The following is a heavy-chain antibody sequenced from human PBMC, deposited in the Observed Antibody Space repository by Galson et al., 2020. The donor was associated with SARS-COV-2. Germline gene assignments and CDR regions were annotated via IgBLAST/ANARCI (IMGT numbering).Heavy chain of an antibody. CDR1: GGSISSGDYY. CDR3: VRGGSKNGYYVWFDP. Sequence: ETSETLSLTCTVSGGSISSGDYYWSWIRQHPGTGLEWIGYIHYTGSTYNNPSLESRVTISVDTSKNQFSLSLTSVTAADTAVYYCVRGGSKNGYYVWFDPWGQGTMVTVSS. CDR2: IHYTGST. V-gene: IGHV4-30-4*08. J-gene: IGHJ5*02. D-gene: IGHD1-26*01.